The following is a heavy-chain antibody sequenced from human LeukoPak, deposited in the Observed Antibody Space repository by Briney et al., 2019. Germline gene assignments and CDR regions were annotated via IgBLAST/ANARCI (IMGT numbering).Heavy chain of an antibody. CDR3: ARGGFAYYYDSSGYYYFDY. D-gene: IGHD3-22*01. CDR1: GGSFSGYY. CDR2: INHSGST. V-gene: IGHV4-34*01. Sequence: PSETLSLTCAVYGGSFSGYYRSWIRQPPGKGLEWIGEINHSGSTNYNPSLKSRVTISVDTSKNQFSLKLSSVTAADTAVYYCARGGFAYYYDSSGYYYFDYWGQGTLVTVSS. J-gene: IGHJ4*02.